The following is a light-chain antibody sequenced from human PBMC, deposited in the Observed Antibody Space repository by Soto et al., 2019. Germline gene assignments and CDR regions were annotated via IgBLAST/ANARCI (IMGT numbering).Light chain of an antibody. CDR2: GAS. CDR1: QYIGSN. V-gene: IGKV3-15*01. Sequence: EIVWRESPATLSLCPGERATLACRASQYIGSNLAWYQQKPGQAPGLLIYGASTRATGIPARFSGFGSGTEFTLTISSLQSEDFAVYDCEQYNNWPITFGQGTRLEI. J-gene: IGKJ5*01. CDR3: EQYNNWPIT.